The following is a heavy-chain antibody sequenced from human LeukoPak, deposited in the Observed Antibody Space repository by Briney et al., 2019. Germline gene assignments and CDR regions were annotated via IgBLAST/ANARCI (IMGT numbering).Heavy chain of an antibody. Sequence: GVSLRLSCAASGLTFSDHWMTWVRQAPGRGLECVAHINQDGRERDYLDSVKGRFTISRDNARDSLYLQMISLRDEDTAVYYCARGHYGLADWGQGTTVTVSS. CDR1: GLTFSDHW. J-gene: IGHJ6*02. CDR3: ARGHYGLAD. CDR2: INQDGRER. V-gene: IGHV3-7*01.